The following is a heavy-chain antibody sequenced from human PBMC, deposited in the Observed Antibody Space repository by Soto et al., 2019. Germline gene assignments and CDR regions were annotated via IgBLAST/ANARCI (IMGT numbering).Heavy chain of an antibody. V-gene: IGHV4-59*01. CDR3: ARELLNYFDY. CDR1: GGSISSYY. D-gene: IGHD2-15*01. CDR2: IFYSGST. Sequence: QVQLQESGPGLVKPSETLSLTCTVSGGSISSYYWSWIRQPPGKGLEWIGYIFYSGSTNYNPSLKSRVTISVDPSKNQFSLKLSSVTAADTAVYDCARELLNYFDYWGQGTLVTVSS. J-gene: IGHJ4*02.